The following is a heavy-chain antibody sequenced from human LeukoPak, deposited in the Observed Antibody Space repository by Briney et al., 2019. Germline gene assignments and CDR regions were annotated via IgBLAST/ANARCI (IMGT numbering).Heavy chain of an antibody. CDR3: ARGWTPNYDFWSGPKYYFDN. CDR2: MNPNSGNT. CDR1: GYTFTSYD. D-gene: IGHD3-3*01. Sequence: GASVKVSCKASGYTFTSYDINWVRQATGQELEWMGWMNPNSGNTGYAQKFQGRVTMTRNTSISTAYMELSSLRSDDTAIYYCARGWTPNYDFWSGPKYYFDNWGQGTLVTVSS. V-gene: IGHV1-8*01. J-gene: IGHJ4*02.